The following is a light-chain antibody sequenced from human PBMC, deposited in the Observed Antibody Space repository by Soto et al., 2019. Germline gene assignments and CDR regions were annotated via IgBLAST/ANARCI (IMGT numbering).Light chain of an antibody. J-gene: IGLJ1*01. V-gene: IGLV2-14*01. CDR2: EVS. CDR3: SSYTTSSTRV. Sequence: QSVLTQSASVSGSPGQSIAISCTGSSSDVGIYNYVSWYQQHPGKVPKLIIYEVSNRPSGVSNRFSGSKSGNTASLTISGLQAEDEADYYCSSYTTSSTRVFGTGTKLTVL. CDR1: SSDVGIYNY.